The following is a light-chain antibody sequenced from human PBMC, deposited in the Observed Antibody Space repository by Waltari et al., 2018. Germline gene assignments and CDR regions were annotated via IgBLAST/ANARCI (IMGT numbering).Light chain of an antibody. J-gene: IGKJ2*01. V-gene: IGKV1-39*01. Sequence: DIQMTQSPSSLSASVGDRVTITCRASQSSSSYLNWYHQKPGKAPEVLIFAASSLETGVPSRFSGGGSGTDFTLTISHLQPDDFGTYYCQQSYGAPYTFGQGTTLEI. CDR2: AAS. CDR3: QQSYGAPYT. CDR1: QSSSSY.